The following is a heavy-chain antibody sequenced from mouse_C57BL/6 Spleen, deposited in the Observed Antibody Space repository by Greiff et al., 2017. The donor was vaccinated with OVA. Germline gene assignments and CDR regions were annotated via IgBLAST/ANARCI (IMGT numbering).Heavy chain of an antibody. CDR2: IHPSDSDT. J-gene: IGHJ4*01. Sequence: QVQLKQPGAELVKPGASVKVSCKASGYTFTSYWMHWVKQRPGQGLEWIGRIHPSDSDTNYNQKFKGKATLTVDKSSSTAYMQLSSLTSEDSAVYYCAIPSYYSNYVDAMDYWGQGTSVTVSS. CDR3: AIPSYYSNYVDAMDY. V-gene: IGHV1-74*01. D-gene: IGHD2-5*01. CDR1: GYTFTSYW.